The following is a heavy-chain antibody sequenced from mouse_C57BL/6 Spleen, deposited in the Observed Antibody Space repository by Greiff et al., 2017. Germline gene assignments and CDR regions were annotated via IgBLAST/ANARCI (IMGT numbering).Heavy chain of an antibody. CDR1: GYAFSSSW. Sequence: QVQLQQSGPELVKPGASVKISCKASGYAFSSSWMNWVKQRPGKGLEWIGRIYPGDGVTNYNGKFKGKATLTADKSSSTAYMQLSSLTSEDSAVYFCARGYDYDKGYYFDYWGQGTTLTVSS. CDR3: ARGYDYDKGYYFDY. CDR2: IYPGDGVT. V-gene: IGHV1-82*01. J-gene: IGHJ2*01. D-gene: IGHD2-4*01.